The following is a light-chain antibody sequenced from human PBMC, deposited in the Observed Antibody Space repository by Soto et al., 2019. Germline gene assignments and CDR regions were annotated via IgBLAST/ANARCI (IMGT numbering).Light chain of an antibody. Sequence: EIVLTQSPDTLSLSPGERATLSCRASQSVSSSLAWYQQKPGQAPRLLIYDASNSATGIPARFSGSGSGTDFTLTLSSLEPEDFAVYYCQQRRNWPPEVTFGHGTKVDIK. J-gene: IGKJ3*01. CDR3: QQRRNWPPEVT. V-gene: IGKV3-11*01. CDR2: DAS. CDR1: QSVSSS.